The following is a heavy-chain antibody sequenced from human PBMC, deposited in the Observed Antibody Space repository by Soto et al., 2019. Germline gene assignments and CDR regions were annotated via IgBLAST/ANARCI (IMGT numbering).Heavy chain of an antibody. CDR3: AHSPTDYDSGLWFDP. Sequence: QITLKESGPTLVKPTQTLTLTCTFSGFSLSTSGVGVGWIRQPPGKALEWLALIYWDDDKRYRPSLKSSLTSTKDTSKNQVVLTMTTMDPVDTATYYCAHSPTDYDSGLWFDPWGQGTLVTVSS. D-gene: IGHD3-16*01. J-gene: IGHJ5*02. V-gene: IGHV2-5*02. CDR1: GFSLSTSGVG. CDR2: IYWDDDK.